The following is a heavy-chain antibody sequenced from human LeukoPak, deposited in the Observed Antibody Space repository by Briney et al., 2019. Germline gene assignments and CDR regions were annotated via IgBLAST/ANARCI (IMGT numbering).Heavy chain of an antibody. CDR3: ARGPEAYYFDSSGYVFDY. Sequence: GGSLRLSCAASGFTFSSYWMSWVRQAPGKGLEWVTVISYDGSNKYYADSVKGRFTISRDNSKNTLYLQMNSLRAEDTAVYYCARGPEAYYFDSSGYVFDYWGQGTLVTVSS. CDR2: ISYDGSNK. D-gene: IGHD3-22*01. J-gene: IGHJ4*02. V-gene: IGHV3-30-3*01. CDR1: GFTFSSYW.